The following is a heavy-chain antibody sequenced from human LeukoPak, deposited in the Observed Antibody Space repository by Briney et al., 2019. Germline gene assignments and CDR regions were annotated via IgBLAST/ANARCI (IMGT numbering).Heavy chain of an antibody. D-gene: IGHD3-22*01. CDR3: AKDHRHYYDSSGYYPFFPDY. CDR1: GFTFDDYA. CDR2: ISGSGGST. Sequence: GGSLRLSCAASGFTFDDYAMHWVRQAPGKGLEWVSAISGSGGSTYYADSVKGRFTISRDNSKNTLYLQMNSLRAEDTAVYYCAKDHRHYYDSSGYYPFFPDYWGQGTLVTVSS. V-gene: IGHV3-23*01. J-gene: IGHJ4*02.